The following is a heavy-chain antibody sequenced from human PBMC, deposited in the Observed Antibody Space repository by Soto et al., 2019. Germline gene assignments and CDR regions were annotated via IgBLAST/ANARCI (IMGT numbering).Heavy chain of an antibody. CDR1: GYTLTELS. CDR3: AKSLGLLGAYDY. CDR2: FDPEDGET. D-gene: IGHD3-10*01. J-gene: IGHJ4*02. Sequence: ASVKVSCKVSGYTLTELSMHWVRQAPGKGLEWMGGFDPEDGETIYAQKFQGRVTTTEDTSTDTAYMELSSLGSEDTAVYYCAKSLGLLGAYDYWGQGTLVTVSS. V-gene: IGHV1-24*01.